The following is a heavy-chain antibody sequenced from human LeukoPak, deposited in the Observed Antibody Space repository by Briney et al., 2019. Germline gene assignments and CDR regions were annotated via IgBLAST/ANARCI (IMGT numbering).Heavy chain of an antibody. CDR2: ISAYNGNT. CDR1: GYTFTSYG. CDR3: ATVRYVVVPGYYYYYYMDV. D-gene: IGHD2-2*01. V-gene: IGHV1-18*01. J-gene: IGHJ6*03. Sequence: ASVKVSCKASGYTFTSYGISWVRQAPGQGLEWMGWISAYNGNTNYAQKLQGRVTMTTDTSTSTAYMELRSLRSDDTAVYYCATVRYVVVPGYYYYYYMDVWGKGTTVTVSS.